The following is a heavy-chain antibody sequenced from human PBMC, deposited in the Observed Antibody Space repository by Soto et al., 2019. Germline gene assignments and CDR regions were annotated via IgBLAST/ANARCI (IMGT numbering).Heavy chain of an antibody. J-gene: IGHJ5*02. CDR2: ISSSSYT. D-gene: IGHD1-26*01. CDR1: GFTFSDYY. V-gene: IGHV3-11*06. CDR3: ARVLIVGASNWFDP. Sequence: GGSLRLSCAASGFTFSDYYMSWIRQAPGKGLEWVSYISSSSYTNYADSVKGRFTISRDNAKNSLYLQMNSLRAEDTAVYYCARVLIVGASNWFDPWGQGTLVTVSS.